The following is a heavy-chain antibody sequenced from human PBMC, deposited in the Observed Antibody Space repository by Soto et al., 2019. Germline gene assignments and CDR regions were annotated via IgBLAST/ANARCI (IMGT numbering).Heavy chain of an antibody. Sequence: EVQLVESGGGLVKPGGSLRLSCAASGFTFSSYSTNWVRQAPGKGLEWVSSISSSSSYIYYADSVKGRFTISRDNAKNSLYLQMNSLRAEDTAVYYCARDFTIFGVVISYFDYWGQGTLVTVSS. CDR2: ISSSSSYI. CDR1: GFTFSSYS. CDR3: ARDFTIFGVVISYFDY. D-gene: IGHD3-3*01. V-gene: IGHV3-21*01. J-gene: IGHJ4*02.